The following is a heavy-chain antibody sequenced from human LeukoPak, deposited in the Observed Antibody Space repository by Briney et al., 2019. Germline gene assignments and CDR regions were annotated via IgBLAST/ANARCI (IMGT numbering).Heavy chain of an antibody. CDR2: IDSSSGSK. J-gene: IGHJ4*02. Sequence: GGSLRLSCAASGFTFSSYAMSWVRQAPGKGLEWLSSIDSSSGSKFYADSVRGRFIISRDNAKKSLYLQMNSLRADDSAEYYCVRGDRRDFWGQGTLVIVSS. CDR3: VRGDRRDF. V-gene: IGHV3-21*01. CDR1: GFTFSSYA. D-gene: IGHD2-21*02.